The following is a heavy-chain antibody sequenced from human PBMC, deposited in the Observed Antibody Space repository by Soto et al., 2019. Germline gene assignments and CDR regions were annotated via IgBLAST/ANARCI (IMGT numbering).Heavy chain of an antibody. CDR2: IWYDGSNK. Sequence: GGSLRLSCAASGFTFSSYGMHWVRQAPGKGLEWVAVIWYDGSNKYYADSVKGRFTISRDNSKNTLYLQMNSLRAEDTAVYYCARSTYYYDSSGYHPRGYFDYWGQGTLVTVSS. D-gene: IGHD3-22*01. V-gene: IGHV3-33*01. CDR1: GFTFSSYG. CDR3: ARSTYYYDSSGYHPRGYFDY. J-gene: IGHJ4*02.